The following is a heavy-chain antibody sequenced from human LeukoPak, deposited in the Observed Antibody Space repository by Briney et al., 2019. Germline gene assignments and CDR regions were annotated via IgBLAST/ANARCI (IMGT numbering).Heavy chain of an antibody. CDR2: IYTSGST. V-gene: IGHV4-61*02. CDR1: GGSISSGSYY. J-gene: IGHJ5*02. CDR3: ARVEYWFDP. Sequence: SETLSLTCTVSGGSISSGSYYWSWIRQPAGKGLEWIGRIYTSGSTNYNPSLKSRVTVSVDTSKNQFSLKLSSVTAADTAVYYCARVEYWFDPWGQGTLVTVSS.